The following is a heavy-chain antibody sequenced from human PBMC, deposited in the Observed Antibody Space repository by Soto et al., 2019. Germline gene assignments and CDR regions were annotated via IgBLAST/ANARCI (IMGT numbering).Heavy chain of an antibody. Sequence: QITLKESGPPLVKPTQTLTLTCTFSGFSLSPSGVGVGWIRQPPGKALEWLGIIFWDDDKRYRPSLRSRLTITKDTSKNQLVLTMTNMDPVDTATYYCAHLPWKQLWPRAPVVNWAQGAPVTVSS. CDR2: IFWDDDK. CDR3: AHLPWKQLWPRAPVVN. D-gene: IGHD5-18*01. V-gene: IGHV2-5*02. CDR1: GFSLSPSGVG. J-gene: IGHJ4*02.